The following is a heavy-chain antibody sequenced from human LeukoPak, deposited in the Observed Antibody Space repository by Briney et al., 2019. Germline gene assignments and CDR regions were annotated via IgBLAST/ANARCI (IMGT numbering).Heavy chain of an antibody. CDR1: GYSISSGYY. V-gene: IGHV4-38-2*02. J-gene: IGHJ4*02. CDR2: IYHSGYT. CDR3: ARDLNPTHYFDY. Sequence: SETLSLTCIVSGYSISSGYYWAWIRQAPGKGLEWIGSIYHSGYTHYNPSLKGRVTISVDTSKNDFSLKLSSVAAADTAIYYCARDLNPTHYFDYWGQGTLVTVSS.